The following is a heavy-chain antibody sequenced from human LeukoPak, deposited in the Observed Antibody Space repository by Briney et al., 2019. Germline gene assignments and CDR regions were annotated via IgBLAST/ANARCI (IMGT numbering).Heavy chain of an antibody. V-gene: IGHV3-23*01. Sequence: GGTLRLSCAASGFTFSSYGMSWVRQAPGKGLEWVSAISGSGGSTYYADSVKGWFTISRDNSKNTLYLQMNSLRAEDTAVYYCAKARGGMTGIDYWGQGTLVTVSS. CDR3: AKARGGMTGIDY. J-gene: IGHJ4*02. CDR2: ISGSGGST. D-gene: IGHD3-10*01. CDR1: GFTFSSYG.